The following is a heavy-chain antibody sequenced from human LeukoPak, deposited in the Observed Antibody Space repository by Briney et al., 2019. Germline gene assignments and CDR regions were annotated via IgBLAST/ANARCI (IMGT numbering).Heavy chain of an antibody. D-gene: IGHD1-1*01. Sequence: PGASVNVSCKASGYTFTGYYMHWVRQAPGQGLEWMGWINPNSGGTNYAQKFQGRVTMTRDTSISTAYMELSRLRSDDTAVYYCARVPDSVTPVLAYYYGMDVWGQGTTVTVSS. CDR2: INPNSGGT. CDR3: ARVPDSVTPVLAYYYGMDV. CDR1: GYTFTGYY. J-gene: IGHJ6*02. V-gene: IGHV1-2*02.